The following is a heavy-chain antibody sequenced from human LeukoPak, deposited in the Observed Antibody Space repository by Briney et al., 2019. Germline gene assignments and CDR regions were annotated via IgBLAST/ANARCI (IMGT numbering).Heavy chain of an antibody. CDR3: VPTWSGYYSGYFQH. J-gene: IGHJ1*01. CDR1: GFTFSSYS. CDR2: ISSSSSTI. V-gene: IGHV3-48*01. D-gene: IGHD3-3*01. Sequence: GGSLRLSCAASGFTFSSYSMNWVRQAPGKGLEWVSYISSSSSTIYYADSVKGRFTISRDNAKNSLYLQMNSLRAEDTAVYYCVPTWSGYYSGYFQHWGQGTLVTVSS.